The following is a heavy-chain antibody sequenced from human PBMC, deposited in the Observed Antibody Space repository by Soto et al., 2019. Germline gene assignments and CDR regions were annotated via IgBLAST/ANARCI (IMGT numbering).Heavy chain of an antibody. V-gene: IGHV4-30-4*01. CDR1: GGSISSGDYY. J-gene: IGHJ5*02. CDR2: IYYSGST. Sequence: TLSLTCTVSGGSISSGDYYWSWIRQPPGKGLEWIGYIYYSGSTYYNPSLKSRVTISVDTSKNQFSLKLSSVTAADTAVYYCARVEPFDWPLRGTRCWFDPWGQGTLVTVSS. D-gene: IGHD3-9*01. CDR3: ARVEPFDWPLRGTRCWFDP.